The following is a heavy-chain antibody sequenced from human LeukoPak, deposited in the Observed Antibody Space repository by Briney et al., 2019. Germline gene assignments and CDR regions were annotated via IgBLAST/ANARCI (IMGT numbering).Heavy chain of an antibody. CDR2: ISGGGGDT. CDR1: GFTFSSYA. CDR3: ARWFGEPPNFDY. D-gene: IGHD3-10*01. V-gene: IGHV3-23*01. Sequence: PGGSLRLSCAASGFTFSSYAVSWVRQASGKGLEWFSTISGGGGDTFYADSVKGRFSISRDNSKNRVFLQMNSLRAEDTAMYYCARWFGEPPNFDYWGQGTLVTVSS. J-gene: IGHJ4*02.